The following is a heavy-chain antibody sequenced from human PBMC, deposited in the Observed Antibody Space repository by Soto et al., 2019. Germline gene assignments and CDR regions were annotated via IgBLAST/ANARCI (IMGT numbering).Heavy chain of an antibody. CDR1: GYTFTSYG. CDR3: ARDTPYDSSGYYLDY. J-gene: IGHJ4*02. CDR2: ISAYNGNT. D-gene: IGHD3-22*01. Sequence: ASVKVSCKASGYTFTSYGISWVRQAPGQGLEWMGWISAYNGNTNYAQKLQGRVTMTTDTSTSTAYMELRSLRSDDTAVYYCARDTPYDSSGYYLDYWGQGTLVTVSS. V-gene: IGHV1-18*04.